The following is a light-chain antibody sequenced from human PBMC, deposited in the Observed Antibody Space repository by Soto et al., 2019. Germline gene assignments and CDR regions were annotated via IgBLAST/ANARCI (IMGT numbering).Light chain of an antibody. J-gene: IGKJ1*01. CDR3: MQAIQAPRT. Sequence: DIVLTQSPLSLPVTPGEPASISCRSSQSLLHSNGNIYLVWYLQKPGQSPQLLIYLGSIRASGVHDRFSGSGTGTDFTQKITRVEAEDVGVYYCMQAIQAPRTFGLGTKVEIK. CDR1: QSLLHSNGNIY. CDR2: LGS. V-gene: IGKV2-28*01.